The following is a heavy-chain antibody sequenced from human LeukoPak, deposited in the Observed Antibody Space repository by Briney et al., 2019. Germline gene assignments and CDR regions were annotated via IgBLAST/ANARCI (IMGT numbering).Heavy chain of an antibody. CDR1: GYTFTGYY. CDR2: INPNTGDT. CDR3: ARCFRGGTSQPGAFDI. V-gene: IGHV1-2*02. Sequence: ASVKVSCKASGYTFTGYYMHWVRQAPGQGLEWMGWINPNTGDTNYAQKFQGRVTMTRDTSISTAYMELSRLRSDDTAVYYCARCFRGGTSQPGAFDIWGQGTMVTVSS. D-gene: IGHD3-16*01. J-gene: IGHJ3*02.